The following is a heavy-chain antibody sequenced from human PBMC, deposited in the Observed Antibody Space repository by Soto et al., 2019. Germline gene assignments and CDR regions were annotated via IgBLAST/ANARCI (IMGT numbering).Heavy chain of an antibody. Sequence: ASVKVSCKASGYTFTGYYMHWVRQAPGQGLEWMGWISPNSGGTNYAQKFQGRVTMTRDTSISTAYMELSRLRSDDTAVYYCARDLGDYTSNWFDPWGQGTLVTVSS. D-gene: IGHD3-16*01. CDR3: ARDLGDYTSNWFDP. J-gene: IGHJ5*02. V-gene: IGHV1-2*02. CDR1: GYTFTGYY. CDR2: ISPNSGGT.